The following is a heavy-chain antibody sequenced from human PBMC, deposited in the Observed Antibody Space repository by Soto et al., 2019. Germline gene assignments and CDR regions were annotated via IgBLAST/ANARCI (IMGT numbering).Heavy chain of an antibody. CDR3: ARAGGYSYGIDY. CDR1: GGSISSYY. D-gene: IGHD5-18*01. V-gene: IGHV4-59*01. Sequence: ETLSLTCTVSGGSISSYYWSWIRQPPGKGLEWIGYIYYSGSTNYNPSLKSRVTISVDTSKNQFSLKLSSVTAADTAVYYCARAGGYSYGIDYWGQGTLVTVSS. CDR2: IYYSGST. J-gene: IGHJ4*02.